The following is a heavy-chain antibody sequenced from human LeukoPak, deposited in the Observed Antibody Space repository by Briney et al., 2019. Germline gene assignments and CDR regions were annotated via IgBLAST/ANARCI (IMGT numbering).Heavy chain of an antibody. J-gene: IGHJ4*02. CDR2: IHYSGST. CDR3: AREGSRDFWSGPVYYFDY. V-gene: IGHV4-59*01. D-gene: IGHD3-3*01. Sequence: SETLSLTCTVSGGSISSYYWSWIRQPPGKGLEWIGYIHYSGSTYYNPSLTSRVTISIDTSKNQFSLRLSSVTAADTAVYYCAREGSRDFWSGPVYYFDYWGQGTLVTVSS. CDR1: GGSISSYY.